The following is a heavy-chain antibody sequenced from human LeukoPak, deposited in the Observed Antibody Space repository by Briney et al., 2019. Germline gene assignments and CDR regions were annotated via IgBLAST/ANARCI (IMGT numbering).Heavy chain of an antibody. Sequence: SETLSLTCTVSGGSISSYYWSWIRQPPGKGLEWIGYIYYSGSTNYNPSLKSRVTISVDTSKNQFSLKLSSVTAADTAVYYCARGSSWTDFDYWGQGTLVTVSS. J-gene: IGHJ4*02. V-gene: IGHV4-59*01. D-gene: IGHD6-13*01. CDR2: IYYSGST. CDR3: ARGSSWTDFDY. CDR1: GGSISSYY.